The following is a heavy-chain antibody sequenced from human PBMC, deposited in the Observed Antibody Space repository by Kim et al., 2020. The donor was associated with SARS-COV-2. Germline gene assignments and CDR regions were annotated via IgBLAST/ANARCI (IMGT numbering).Heavy chain of an antibody. J-gene: IGHJ4*02. D-gene: IGHD2-15*01. CDR3: VRGLLPAIT. CDR2: TSYSGGT. V-gene: IGHV4-59*01. CDR1: GGSITSYY. Sequence: SETLSLTCSVSGGSITSYYWSWIRQSPGRGLEWVGSTSYSGGTNYNPSLRSRVTLSLDTSKNQFSLKLSSVTPADTAVYHCVRGLLPAITWGQGTLVTVSS.